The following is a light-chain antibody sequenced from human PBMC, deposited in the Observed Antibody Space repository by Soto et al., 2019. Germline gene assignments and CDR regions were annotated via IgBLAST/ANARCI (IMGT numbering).Light chain of an antibody. J-gene: IGLJ7*01. CDR2: EVS. CDR3: CSYAGTSTHTV. V-gene: IGLV2-23*02. Sequence: QPVLTQPASVSGSPGQSITISCTGTSSDVGSYKLVSWYQQHPGKAPKLMISEVSKRPSGISDRFSGSKSGSTASLTISGLQAEDEADYYCCSYAGTSTHTVFGGGTRLTVL. CDR1: SSDVGSYKL.